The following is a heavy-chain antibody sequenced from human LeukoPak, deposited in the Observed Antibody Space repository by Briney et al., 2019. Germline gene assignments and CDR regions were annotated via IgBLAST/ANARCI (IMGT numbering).Heavy chain of an antibody. J-gene: IGHJ4*02. D-gene: IGHD3-22*01. Sequence: PGGSLRLSCAASGFTFSSYDMHWVRQASGKGLEWVGRIRSKANSYATAYAASVKGRFTISRDDSKNTAYLQMNSLKTEDTAVYYCTRHLEGWGYYDSSGYSSWGQGTLVTVSS. V-gene: IGHV3-73*01. CDR1: GFTFSSYD. CDR2: IRSKANSYAT. CDR3: TRHLEGWGYYDSSGYSS.